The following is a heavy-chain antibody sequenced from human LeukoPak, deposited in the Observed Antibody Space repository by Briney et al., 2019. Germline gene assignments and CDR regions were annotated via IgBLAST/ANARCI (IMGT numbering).Heavy chain of an antibody. J-gene: IGHJ4*02. V-gene: IGHV4-59*01. CDR3: ARAPGSYYDY. D-gene: IGHD1-26*01. CDR1: GGSISGYY. CDR2: IYYSGST. Sequence: PSETLSLTCTGSGGSISGYYWGWIRQPPGKGLEWIGYIYYSGSTNYNPSLKSRVTISLDTSKNQFSLKLNSVTAADTAVYFCARAPGSYYDYWGQGTLVTVSS.